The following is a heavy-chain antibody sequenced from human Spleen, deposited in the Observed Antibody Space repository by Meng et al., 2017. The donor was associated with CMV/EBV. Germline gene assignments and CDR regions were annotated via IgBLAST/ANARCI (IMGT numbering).Heavy chain of an antibody. J-gene: IGHJ5*02. V-gene: IGHV4-31*02. CDR2: IYYSGST. D-gene: IGHD5-18*01. Sequence: TVSGGSISSGGYYWSWIRQHPGKGLEWIGYIYYSGSTYYNPSLKSRVTISVDTSKNQFSLKLSSVTAADTAVYYCARVEVTHSWFDPWGQGTLVTVSS. CDR3: ARVEVTHSWFDP. CDR1: GGSISSGGYY.